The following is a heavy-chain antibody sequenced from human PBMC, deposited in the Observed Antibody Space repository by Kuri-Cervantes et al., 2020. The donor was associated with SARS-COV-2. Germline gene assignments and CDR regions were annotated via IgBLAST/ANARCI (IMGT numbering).Heavy chain of an antibody. CDR1: GYTFTGYY. Sequence: ASVKVSCKASGYTFTGYYMHWVRQAPGQGLEWMGWINPNSGGTNYAQKFQGWVTMTRDTSISTAYMELSRLRSDDTAVYYCARPMRADSNWFDPWGQGTLVTVSS. D-gene: IGHD6-25*01. J-gene: IGHJ5*02. CDR3: ARPMRADSNWFDP. CDR2: INPNSGGT. V-gene: IGHV1-2*04.